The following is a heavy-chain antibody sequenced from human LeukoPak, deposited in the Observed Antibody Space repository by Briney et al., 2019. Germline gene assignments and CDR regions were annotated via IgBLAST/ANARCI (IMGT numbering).Heavy chain of an antibody. D-gene: IGHD6-6*01. CDR2: INHSGST. CDR1: GGSFSGYY. J-gene: IGHJ4*02. CDR3: ARIEYSSSIDY. V-gene: IGHV4-34*01. Sequence: PSETLSLTCAVYGGSFSGYYWSWIRQPPGKGLEWIGEINHSGSTNYNPSLKSRVTISVDTSKNQFSLKLSSVTAADTAVYHCARIEYSSSIDYWGQGTLVTVSS.